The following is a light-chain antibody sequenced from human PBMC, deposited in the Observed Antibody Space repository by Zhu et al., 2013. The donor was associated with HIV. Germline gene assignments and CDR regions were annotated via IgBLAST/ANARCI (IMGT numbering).Light chain of an antibody. CDR3: QQRSNWLFT. V-gene: IGKV3D-20*02. J-gene: IGKJ3*01. CDR1: RSVGSTF. CDR2: DAS. Sequence: DIVLTQSPGTLSLSPGEGATLSCRASRSVGSTFLAWYQQKPGQAPRLLIYDASNRATGIPVRFSGSGSGTDFTLTISSLEPEDFAVYYCQQRSNWLFTFGPGTKVDIK.